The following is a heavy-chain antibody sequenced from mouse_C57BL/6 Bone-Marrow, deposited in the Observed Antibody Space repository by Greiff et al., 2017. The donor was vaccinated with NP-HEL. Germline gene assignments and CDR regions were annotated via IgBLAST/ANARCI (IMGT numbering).Heavy chain of an antibody. D-gene: IGHD2-10*01. CDR1: GYTFTSYW. CDR2: IDPSDSYT. Sequence: VQLVESGAELVMPGASVKLSCKASGYTFTSYWMHWVKQRPGQGLEWIGEIDPSDSYTNYNQKFKGKSTLTVDKSSSTAYMQLSSLTSEDSAVYYCARERSPYYLAYWGQGTLVTVSA. J-gene: IGHJ3*01. CDR3: ARERSPYYLAY. V-gene: IGHV1-69*01.